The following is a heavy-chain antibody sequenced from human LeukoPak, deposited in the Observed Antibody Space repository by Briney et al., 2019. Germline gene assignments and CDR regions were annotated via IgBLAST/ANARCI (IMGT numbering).Heavy chain of an antibody. J-gene: IGHJ5*02. CDR2: ISAYNGNT. D-gene: IGHD6-13*01. CDR3: ARGTRIAAAGIFSSWFDP. V-gene: IGHV1-18*01. CDR1: GYTFTSYG. Sequence: VASVKVSCKASGYTFTSYGISWVRQAPGQGLEWMGWISAYNGNTNYAQKLQGRVTMTTDTSTSTAYMELRSLRSDDTAVYYCARGTRIAAAGIFSSWFDPWGQGALVTVSS.